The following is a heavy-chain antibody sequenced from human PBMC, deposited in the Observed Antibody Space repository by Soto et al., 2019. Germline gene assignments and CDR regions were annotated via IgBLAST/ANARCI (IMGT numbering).Heavy chain of an antibody. D-gene: IGHD3-22*01. CDR3: ARDSMFSGYANWYFDL. V-gene: IGHV3-30-3*01. CDR2: MSYDGSRR. Sequence: QVQLVESGGGVVQPGRSLRLSCAASGFTFSSYVMHWVRQAPGKGLEWVALMSYDGSRRYYAESVKGRFTISRDNSKNTLFLQMNSLTTDDTAIYYCARDSMFSGYANWYFDLWGRGTLATVSS. CDR1: GFTFSSYV. J-gene: IGHJ2*01.